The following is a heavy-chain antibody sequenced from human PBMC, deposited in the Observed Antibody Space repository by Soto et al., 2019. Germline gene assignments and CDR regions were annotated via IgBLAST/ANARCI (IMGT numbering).Heavy chain of an antibody. Sequence: SETLSLTCTVSGDSINSVDHYWSWIRQPPGKGLEWMGYIYHSGSTHYNPSLNSRLTISIDTSTNRFSLNLTSVTAADTAVYFCARLRWEAENNWFDPWGQGALVTVSS. CDR2: IYHSGST. D-gene: IGHD1-26*01. J-gene: IGHJ5*02. CDR3: ARLRWEAENNWFDP. V-gene: IGHV4-30-4*01. CDR1: GDSINSVDHY.